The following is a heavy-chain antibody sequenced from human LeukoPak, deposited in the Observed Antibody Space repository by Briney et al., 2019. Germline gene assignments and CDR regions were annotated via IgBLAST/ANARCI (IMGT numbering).Heavy chain of an antibody. Sequence: PGGSLRLSCAASGXTFSTHAMIWVRQAPGKGPEWVSCITGSGSGTYYTDSVKGRFTISRENSNDTLYLQMNSLRAEDTAVYYCVKGRDYNDASAYYIGDLWGQGTLVTVSS. CDR1: GXTFSTHA. CDR2: ITGSGSGT. J-gene: IGHJ5*02. V-gene: IGHV3-23*01. D-gene: IGHD3-22*01. CDR3: VKGRDYNDASAYYIGDL.